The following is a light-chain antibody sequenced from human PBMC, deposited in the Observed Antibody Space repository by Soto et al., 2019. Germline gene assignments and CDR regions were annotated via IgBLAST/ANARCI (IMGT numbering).Light chain of an antibody. V-gene: IGLV2-23*01. J-gene: IGLJ2*01. CDR2: EGT. CDR1: SRDVGGYNL. Sequence: QSVLTQPASVSGSPGQSIIISCTGTSRDVGGYNLFSWYQQYPDKAPKLIIYEGTKRPSGVSNRFSGSWSGDTASLTISGLQAEDEADYYCCARADTSSVLFGGGTKSPS. CDR3: CARADTSSVL.